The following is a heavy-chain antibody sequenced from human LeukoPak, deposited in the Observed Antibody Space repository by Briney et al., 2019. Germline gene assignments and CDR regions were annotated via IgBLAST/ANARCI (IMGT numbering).Heavy chain of an antibody. CDR1: GFAVSTNH. J-gene: IGHJ4*02. CDR3: ARSTVTTGLAFDY. V-gene: IGHV3-66*01. Sequence: GGSLRLSCAVSGFAVSTNHITWVRQAPGKGLECVSVIYGGGSTYYADSVKGRFTISRDSSKNTVYLQMNSLRAEDTAVYYCARSTVTTGLAFDYWGQGTLVTVSS. D-gene: IGHD4-11*01. CDR2: IYGGGST.